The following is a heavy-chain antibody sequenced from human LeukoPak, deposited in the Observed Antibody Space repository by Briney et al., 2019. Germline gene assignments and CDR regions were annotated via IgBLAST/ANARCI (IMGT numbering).Heavy chain of an antibody. Sequence: PGGSLRLSCAASGFTFSSYAMHWVRQAPGKGLECVSAISSNGRDTHYAISVKGRFTISRDNSKNTLYLQMNSLRAEDTAVYSCALHHGSYYVGRWFDPWGQGTLVTVSS. CDR3: ALHHGSYYVGRWFDP. CDR2: ISSNGRDT. J-gene: IGHJ5*02. D-gene: IGHD1-26*01. V-gene: IGHV3-64*01. CDR1: GFTFSSYA.